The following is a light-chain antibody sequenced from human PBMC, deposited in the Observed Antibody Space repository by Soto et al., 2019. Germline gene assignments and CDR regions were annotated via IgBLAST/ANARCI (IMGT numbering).Light chain of an antibody. J-gene: IGKJ2*01. CDR2: VAS. Sequence: ENVLTQSPGTLSLSPGQRATLSCRTSQSVSSSHLAWYQQKPGQDTRLLLYVASYRATGIPDRFSGRGSGKDFTLTISSLEPEDFAVYYCQQYDDSLSSFTLGQGTNLEIK. V-gene: IGKV3-20*01. CDR1: QSVSSSH. CDR3: QQYDDSLSSFT.